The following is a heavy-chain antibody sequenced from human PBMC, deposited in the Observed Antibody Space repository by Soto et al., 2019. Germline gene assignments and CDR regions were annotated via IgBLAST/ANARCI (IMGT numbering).Heavy chain of an antibody. D-gene: IGHD3-22*01. J-gene: IGHJ4*02. CDR3: ARDGGYYYDSSGYYPLGY. CDR1: GFTFSSYG. Sequence: QVQLVESGGGVVQPGRSLRLSCAASGFTFSSYGMHWVRQAPGKGLEWVAVIWYDGSNKYYADSVKGRFTISRDNSKNTLYLQMNSLRAEDTAMYYCARDGGYYYDSSGYYPLGYWGQGTLVTVSS. CDR2: IWYDGSNK. V-gene: IGHV3-33*01.